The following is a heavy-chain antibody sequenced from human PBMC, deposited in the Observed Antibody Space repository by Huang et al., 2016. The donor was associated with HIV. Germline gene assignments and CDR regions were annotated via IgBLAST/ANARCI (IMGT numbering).Heavy chain of an antibody. V-gene: IGHV2-5*02. D-gene: IGHD6-13*01. Sequence: QITLKESGPTLVKPTQTLTLTCTFSGFSLTSSGVAVGWIRQPPGKALEWLALIYWDNEERFSPSLKTRLTITKDPPKNEVVLTMTNMDPVDTATYYCVHRLRYGKWYVDYWGQGVLVTVSS. CDR3: VHRLRYGKWYVDY. CDR1: GFSLTSSGVA. J-gene: IGHJ4*02. CDR2: IYWDNEE.